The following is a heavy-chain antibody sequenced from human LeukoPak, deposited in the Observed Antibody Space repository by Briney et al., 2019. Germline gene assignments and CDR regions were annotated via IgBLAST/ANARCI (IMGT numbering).Heavy chain of an antibody. Sequence: TGGSLRLSCKASGFTFSNYAMSWVRQAPGKGLEWVSTFSGSGANTFYADSVKGRFTISRDNAKNSLYLQMNGLRAEDTAVYYCARGPSSQFRTDYWGQGTLVTVSS. D-gene: IGHD2-2*01. J-gene: IGHJ4*02. V-gene: IGHV3-23*01. CDR2: FSGSGANT. CDR1: GFTFSNYA. CDR3: ARGPSSQFRTDY.